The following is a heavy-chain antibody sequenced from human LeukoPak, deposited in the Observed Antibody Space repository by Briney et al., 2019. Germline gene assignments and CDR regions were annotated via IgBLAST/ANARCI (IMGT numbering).Heavy chain of an antibody. J-gene: IGHJ4*02. CDR2: INPNSGGT. D-gene: IGHD6-19*01. Sequence: ASVKVSCKASGYTFTGNYMHWVRQAPGQGLEWMGWINPNSGGTNYAQKFQGRVTMTRDTSISTAYMELRSLRSDDTAVYYCARSGVAGSSLFDYWGQGTLVTVSS. CDR3: ARSGVAGSSLFDY. CDR1: GYTFTGNY. V-gene: IGHV1-2*02.